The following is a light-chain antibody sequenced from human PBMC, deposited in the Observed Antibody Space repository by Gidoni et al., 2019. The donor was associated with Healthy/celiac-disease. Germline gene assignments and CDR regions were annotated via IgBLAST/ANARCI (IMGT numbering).Light chain of an antibody. V-gene: IGKV1-33*01. CDR3: QQYDNLPT. CDR1: QDISNY. CDR2: DAS. Sequence: IQMTPSPSSLSASVGDRVTITCQASQDISNYLNWYQQKPGKAPKLLIYDASNLETGVPSRFSGSGSGTDFTFTISSLQPEDIATYYGQQYDNLPTFGQGTRLEIK. J-gene: IGKJ5*01.